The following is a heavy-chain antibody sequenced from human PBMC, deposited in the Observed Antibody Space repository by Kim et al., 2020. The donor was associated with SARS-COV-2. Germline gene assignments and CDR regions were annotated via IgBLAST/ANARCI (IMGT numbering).Heavy chain of an antibody. Sequence: SVKVSCKASGGTFSSYAISWVRQAPGQGLEWMGGIIPIFGTANYAQKFQGRVTITADESTSTAYMELSSLRSEDTAVYYCASLGYCSSTSCYRRLYYFDYWGQGTLVTVSS. D-gene: IGHD2-2*02. J-gene: IGHJ4*02. CDR2: IIPIFGTA. CDR3: ASLGYCSSTSCYRRLYYFDY. V-gene: IGHV1-69*13. CDR1: GGTFSSYA.